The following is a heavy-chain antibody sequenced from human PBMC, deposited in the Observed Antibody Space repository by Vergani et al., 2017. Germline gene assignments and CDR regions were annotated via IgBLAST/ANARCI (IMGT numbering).Heavy chain of an antibody. CDR2: ISYDGSNK. V-gene: IGHV3-30*04. D-gene: IGHD2-15*01. J-gene: IGHJ4*02. CDR1: GFTFSSYA. CDR3: ARHSIVVVAANTFDY. Sequence: QVQLVESGGGVVQPGRSLRLSCAASGFTFSSYAMHWVRQAPGKGLEGVAVISYDGSNKYYADSVKGRLTISRDNAKNSLYLQMNSLRAEDTAVYYCARHSIVVVAANTFDYWGQGTLVTVSS.